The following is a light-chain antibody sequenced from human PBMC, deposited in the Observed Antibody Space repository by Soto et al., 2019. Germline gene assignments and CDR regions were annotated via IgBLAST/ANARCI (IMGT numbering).Light chain of an antibody. Sequence: EIVLTQSPGTLSLSPGERATLSCRASQSVSSSYLAWYQQKPGQAPRLLIYGASSRATGIPDRFSGSGYGTDFTLPISRLEPEDFAVYYCQQYGSSLLFTFGPGTKVDIK. CDR2: GAS. CDR3: QQYGSSLLFT. CDR1: QSVSSSY. V-gene: IGKV3-20*01. J-gene: IGKJ3*01.